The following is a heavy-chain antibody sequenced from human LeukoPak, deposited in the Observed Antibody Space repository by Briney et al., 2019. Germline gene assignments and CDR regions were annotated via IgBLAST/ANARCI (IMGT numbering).Heavy chain of an antibody. CDR3: ANRPPVDY. Sequence: GGSLRLSCTVSGFTVSSNSMSWVRQAPGKGLEWVSGISASDGRTYYADFVKGRFTISRDNSKNTLYLEMNSLRVEDTAVYYCANRPPVDYWGQGTLVTVSS. CDR2: ISASDGRT. CDR1: GFTVSSNS. J-gene: IGHJ4*02. V-gene: IGHV3-23*01.